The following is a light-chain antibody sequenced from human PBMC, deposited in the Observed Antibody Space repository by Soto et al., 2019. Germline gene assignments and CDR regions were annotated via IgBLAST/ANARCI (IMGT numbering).Light chain of an antibody. J-gene: IGLJ1*01. Sequence: QSALTQPPSVSGSPGQSVTISCTGTSSDVGSYNRVSWYKQPPGAAPKLVIYEVIHRPSGVPDRFSGSKSGNTASLTISGLQAEDEADFYCYSYTSSSTYVFGTGTKVTV. V-gene: IGLV2-18*02. CDR1: SSDVGSYNR. CDR2: EVI. CDR3: YSYTSSSTYV.